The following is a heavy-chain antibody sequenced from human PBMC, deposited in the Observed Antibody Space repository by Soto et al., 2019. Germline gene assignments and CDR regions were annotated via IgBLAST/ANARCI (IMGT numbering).Heavy chain of an antibody. J-gene: IGHJ6*02. V-gene: IGHV3-43*01. Sequence: XGSLRLNFEALGFMVDDYKKHWVRQAPGKGLEWVSLITWNGGNTYYADSVKGRFTISRDGTTKSLSLQMTSLKREDTGLYYCERENLSYGYALDVWGQGTTVTVSS. CDR1: GFMVDDYK. CDR2: ITWNGGNT. D-gene: IGHD3-16*01. CDR3: ERENLSYGYALDV.